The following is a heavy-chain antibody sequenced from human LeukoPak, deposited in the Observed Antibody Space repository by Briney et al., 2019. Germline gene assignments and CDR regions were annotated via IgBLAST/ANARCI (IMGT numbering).Heavy chain of an antibody. CDR2: ISSGSANK. Sequence: GGSLRLSCEASGFTFSTYSMNWVRQAPGKGLEWVAHISSGSANKYYADSVKGRFTISRDNSKNTLYLQMNSLRAEDTAVYYCAKDQDSYYYDSSGYYNWGQGTLVTVSS. J-gene: IGHJ4*02. V-gene: IGHV3-23*01. CDR3: AKDQDSYYYDSSGYYN. CDR1: GFTFSTYS. D-gene: IGHD3-22*01.